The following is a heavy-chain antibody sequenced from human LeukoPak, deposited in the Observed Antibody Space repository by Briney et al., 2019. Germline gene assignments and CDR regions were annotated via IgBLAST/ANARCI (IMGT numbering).Heavy chain of an antibody. V-gene: IGHV1-24*01. D-gene: IGHD3-16*02. Sequence: ASVKDSCKVSGYTLTELSMHWVRQAPGKGLEWMGGFEPEDGETIYAQKFQGRVTMTEDTSTDTAYMELSSLRSEDTAVYYCATAAPMITFGGVILARSGNWFDPWGQGTLVTVSS. CDR2: FEPEDGET. CDR3: ATAAPMITFGGVILARSGNWFDP. J-gene: IGHJ5*02. CDR1: GYTLTELS.